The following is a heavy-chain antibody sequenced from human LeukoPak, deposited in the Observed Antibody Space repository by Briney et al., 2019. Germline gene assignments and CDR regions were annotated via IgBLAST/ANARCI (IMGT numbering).Heavy chain of an antibody. J-gene: IGHJ6*03. Sequence: PSETLSLTCTVSGGSISSYYWSWIRQPAGKGLEWIGRIYTSGSTNYNPSLKSRVTMSVDTSKNQFSLKLSSVTAADTAVYYCARDLYSSGWYGEKYYYYMDVWGKGTTVTVSS. CDR3: ARDLYSSGWYGEKYYYYMDV. CDR1: GGSISSYY. D-gene: IGHD6-19*01. CDR2: IYTSGST. V-gene: IGHV4-4*07.